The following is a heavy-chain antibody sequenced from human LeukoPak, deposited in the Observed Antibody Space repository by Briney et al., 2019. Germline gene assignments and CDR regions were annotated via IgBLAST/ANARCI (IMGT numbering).Heavy chain of an antibody. CDR2: IFYSGRT. Sequence: SETLSLTCTVSGGXISTYYWSWIRQPPGKGLEWIGYIFYSGRTNYNPSLKSRVTISVDTSKNQFSLRLSSVTAADTAVYYCARPSVGEGDLSFHDAFNIWGQGIMVTVSS. CDR1: GGXISTYY. J-gene: IGHJ3*02. CDR3: ARPSVGEGDLSFHDAFNI. D-gene: IGHD3-16*02. V-gene: IGHV4-59*12.